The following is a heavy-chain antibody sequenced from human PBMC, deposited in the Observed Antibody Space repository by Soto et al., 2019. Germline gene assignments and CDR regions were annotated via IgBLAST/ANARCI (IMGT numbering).Heavy chain of an antibody. V-gene: IGHV3-21*01. D-gene: IGHD2-2*01. CDR3: ARTVVVPAAIDYGMDV. CDR1: GFTFSSYS. CDR2: ISSSSSYI. J-gene: IGHJ6*02. Sequence: EVQLVESGGGLVKPGGSLRLSCAASGFTFSSYSMNWVRQAPGKGLEWVSSISSSSSYIYYADSVKGRFTISRDNAKNSLYLQMNSLRAEDTAVYYCARTVVVPAAIDYGMDVWGQGTTVTVSS.